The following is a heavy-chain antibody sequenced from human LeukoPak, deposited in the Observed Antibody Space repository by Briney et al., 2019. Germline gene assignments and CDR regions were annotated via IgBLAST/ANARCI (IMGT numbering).Heavy chain of an antibody. CDR3: ARDGVPARRFDP. D-gene: IGHD2-2*01. CDR2: IYYSGST. CDR1: GGSLSGYY. Sequence: SETLSLTCAVYGGSLSGYYWSWIRQHPGKGLEWIGYIYYSGSTYYNPSLKSRVTISVDTSKNQFSLKLSSVTAADTAVYYCARDGVPARRFDPWGQGTLVTVSS. J-gene: IGHJ5*02. V-gene: IGHV4-31*11.